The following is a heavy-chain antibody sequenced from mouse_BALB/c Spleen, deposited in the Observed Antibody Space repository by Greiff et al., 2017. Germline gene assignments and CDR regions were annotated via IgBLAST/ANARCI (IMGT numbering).Heavy chain of an antibody. CDR1: GFSLTSYG. D-gene: IGHD2-14*01. V-gene: IGHV2-4-1*01. CDR3: ARGVREYAMDY. CDR2: IWSGGST. J-gene: IGHJ4*01. Sequence: VQLVESGPGLVQPSQSLSITCTVSGFSLTSYGVHWVRQSPGKGLEWLGVIWSGGSTDYNAAFISRLSISKDNSKSQVFFKMNSLQADDTAIYYCARGVREYAMDYWGQGTSVTVSS.